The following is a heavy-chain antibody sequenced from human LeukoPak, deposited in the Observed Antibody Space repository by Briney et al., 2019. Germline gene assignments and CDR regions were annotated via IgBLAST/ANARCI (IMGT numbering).Heavy chain of an antibody. D-gene: IGHD3-22*01. V-gene: IGHV1-2*02. J-gene: IGHJ4*02. CDR2: INPNSGGT. Sequence: ASVKVSXKASGYTFTGYYMHWVRQAPGQGLEWMGWINPNSGGTNYAQKFQGGVTMTRDTSISTAYMELSRLRSDDTAVYYCARGGLPNYYDSSGYWQLDYWGQGTLVTVSS. CDR3: ARGGLPNYYDSSGYWQLDY. CDR1: GYTFTGYY.